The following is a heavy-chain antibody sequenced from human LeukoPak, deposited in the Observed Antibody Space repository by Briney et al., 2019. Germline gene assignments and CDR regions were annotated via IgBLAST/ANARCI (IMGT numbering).Heavy chain of an antibody. D-gene: IGHD2-15*01. V-gene: IGHV3-15*01. CDR1: GITFINAW. Sequence: GGSLRLSCAASGITFINAWMSWVRQAPGKGLEWVGRIKSKTDGGTTDYAAPVKGRFTISRDDSKNTVYLQMNSLRAEDTAVYFCARELSGASADGDYWGQGTLVTVSS. J-gene: IGHJ4*02. CDR2: IKSKTDGGTT. CDR3: ARELSGASADGDY.